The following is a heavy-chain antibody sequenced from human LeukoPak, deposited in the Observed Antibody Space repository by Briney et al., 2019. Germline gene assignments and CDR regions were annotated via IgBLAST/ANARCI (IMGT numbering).Heavy chain of an antibody. V-gene: IGHV4-4*07. CDR1: GGSISSYY. D-gene: IGHD3-22*01. Sequence: SSETLSLTCTVSGGSISSYYWSWIRHPAGKGPEWIGRIYSSGTTNYNPSFKSRVTMSVDTSKNQYSLKLSSVTAADTAVYYCARLYFDSSVSYSIDSFDIWGQGTMVTLSS. J-gene: IGHJ3*02. CDR2: IYSSGTT. CDR3: ARLYFDSSVSYSIDSFDI.